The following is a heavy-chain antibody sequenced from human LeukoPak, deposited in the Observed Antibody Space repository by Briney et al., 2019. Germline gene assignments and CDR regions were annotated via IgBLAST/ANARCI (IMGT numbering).Heavy chain of an antibody. CDR1: GFTFSSYG. Sequence: GGSLRLSCAASGFTFSSYGMHWVRQAPGKGLEWVAFIRYDGSNKYYADSVKGRFTISRDNSKNTLYLQMNSLRAEDTAVYHCAKDRIAARHIIDYWGQGTLVTVSS. CDR2: IRYDGSNK. V-gene: IGHV3-30*02. J-gene: IGHJ4*02. CDR3: AKDRIAARHIIDY. D-gene: IGHD6-6*01.